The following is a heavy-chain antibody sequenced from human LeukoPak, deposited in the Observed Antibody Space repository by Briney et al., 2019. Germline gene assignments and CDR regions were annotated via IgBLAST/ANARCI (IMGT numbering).Heavy chain of an antibody. J-gene: IGHJ5*02. V-gene: IGHV2-5*01. Sequence: SGPTLAKPTQTLTLTCTFSGFSLSTSGVGVGWIRQPPGKALEWLALIYWNDDKRYSPSLKSRLTITKDTSKNQVVLTMTNMDPVDTATYYCAHNDYRVGYYDSSGYWSWGQGTLVTVSS. CDR3: AHNDYRVGYYDSSGYWS. CDR1: GFSLSTSGVG. D-gene: IGHD3-22*01. CDR2: IYWNDDK.